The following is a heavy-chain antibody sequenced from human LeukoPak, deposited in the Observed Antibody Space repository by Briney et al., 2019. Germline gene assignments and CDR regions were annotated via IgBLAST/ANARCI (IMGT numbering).Heavy chain of an antibody. CDR3: AIVGATFWFDP. CDR1: GGSFSGYC. D-gene: IGHD1-26*01. Sequence: SETLSLTCAVYGGSFSGYCWSWIRQPPGKGLEWIGEINHSGSTNYNPSLKSRVTTSVDTSNNQFSLKLSSVTAADPAVYYCAIVGATFWFDPWGQGTLVTVSS. V-gene: IGHV4-34*01. CDR2: INHSGST. J-gene: IGHJ5*02.